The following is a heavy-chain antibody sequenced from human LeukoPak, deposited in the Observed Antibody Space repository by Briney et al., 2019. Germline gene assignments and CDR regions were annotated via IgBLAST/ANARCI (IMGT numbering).Heavy chain of an antibody. V-gene: IGHV1-2*02. CDR2: INPNSGGT. CDR3: ARGSYSRTGPYDY. J-gene: IGHJ4*02. Sequence: GASVKVSCKASGYTFTGYYMHWVRQAPGQGLEWMGWINPNSGGTNYAQKFQGRVTMTRDTSISTAYMELSRLRSDDTAVYYCARGSYSRTGPYDYWGQGTLVTVSS. D-gene: IGHD6-13*01. CDR1: GYTFTGYY.